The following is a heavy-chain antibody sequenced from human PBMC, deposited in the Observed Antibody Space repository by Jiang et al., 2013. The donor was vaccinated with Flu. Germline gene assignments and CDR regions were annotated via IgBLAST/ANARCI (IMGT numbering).Heavy chain of an antibody. V-gene: IGHV4-34*01. CDR2: INHSGST. CDR3: ARGVRIQQPYYYYGMDV. J-gene: IGHJ6*02. D-gene: IGHD5-18*01. Sequence: GSGLVKPSETLSLTCAVYGGSFSGYYWSWIRQPPGKGLEWIGEINHSGSTNYNPSLKSRVTISVDTSKNQFSLKLSSVTAADTAVYYCARGVRIQQPYYYYGMDVWGQGTTVTVSS. CDR1: GGSFSGYY.